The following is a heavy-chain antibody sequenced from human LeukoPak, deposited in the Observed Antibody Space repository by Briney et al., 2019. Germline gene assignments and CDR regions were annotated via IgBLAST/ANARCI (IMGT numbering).Heavy chain of an antibody. CDR3: AKDRTRQAY. D-gene: IGHD3-3*01. Sequence: GGSLRLSCAASGFTFSNYWTSWVRQTPGKGLEWVANIKEDGSDKYYVDSLKGRFTISRDNAKNSLCLQMNSLRAEDTALYYCAKDRTRQAYWGQGTLVTVSS. V-gene: IGHV3-7*03. CDR2: IKEDGSDK. CDR1: GFTFSNYW. J-gene: IGHJ4*02.